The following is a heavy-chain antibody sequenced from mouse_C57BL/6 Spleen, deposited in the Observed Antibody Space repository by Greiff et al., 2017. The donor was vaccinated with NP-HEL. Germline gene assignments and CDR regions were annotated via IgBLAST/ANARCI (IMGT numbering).Heavy chain of an antibody. V-gene: IGHV14-2*01. J-gene: IGHJ1*03. D-gene: IGHD2-13*01. CDR1: GFNIKDYY. Sequence: VQLQQSGAELVKPGASVKLSCTASGFNIKDYYMHWVKQRTEQGLEWIGRIDPEDGETKSAPKFQGKATITADTSSNTAYLQLSSLTSEDTAVYYCARVGDYGDWYFDVWGTGTTVTVSS. CDR2: IDPEDGET. CDR3: ARVGDYGDWYFDV.